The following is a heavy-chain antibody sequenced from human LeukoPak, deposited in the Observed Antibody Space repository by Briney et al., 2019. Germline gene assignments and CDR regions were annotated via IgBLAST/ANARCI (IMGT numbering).Heavy chain of an antibody. V-gene: IGHV4-30-4*07. D-gene: IGHD3-16*01. CDR2: IYYSGST. CDR1: GGSISSGGYS. J-gene: IGHJ6*03. Sequence: SQTLSLTCAVSGGSISSGGYSWSWIRQPPGKGLEWIGYIYYSGSTYYNPSLKSRVTISVDTSKNQFSLKLSSVTAADTAVYYCARKTYYDYVWGSYNYYYYMDVWGKGTTVTISS. CDR3: ARKTYYDYVWGSYNYYYYMDV.